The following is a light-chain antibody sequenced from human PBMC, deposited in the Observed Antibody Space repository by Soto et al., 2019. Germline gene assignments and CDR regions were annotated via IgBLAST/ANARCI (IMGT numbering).Light chain of an antibody. CDR1: QSVSSSY. J-gene: IGKJ2*01. CDR3: QQYGSSLPYT. CDR2: VAS. V-gene: IGKV3-20*01. Sequence: EIVLTQSPGTLSLSPGERATLSCRASQSVSSSYLAWYQQKPGQAPRLLIYVASSRATGIPDRFSGSGSGTDFTLTISRLEPDDFAVYYCQQYGSSLPYTFGQGTKLEIK.